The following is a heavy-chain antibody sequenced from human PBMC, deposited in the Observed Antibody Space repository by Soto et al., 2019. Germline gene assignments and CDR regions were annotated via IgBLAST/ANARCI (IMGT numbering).Heavy chain of an antibody. Sequence: GGSLRLSCAASGFTFDDYAMHWVRQAPGKGLEWVSGISWNSGSIGYTDSVKGRFTISRDNSKNTLYLQMNSLRAEDTAVYYCAKIGIPDYYDTSGYAYWGQGTLVTVSS. J-gene: IGHJ4*02. V-gene: IGHV3-9*01. CDR2: ISWNSGSI. CDR1: GFTFDDYA. D-gene: IGHD3-22*01. CDR3: AKIGIPDYYDTSGYAY.